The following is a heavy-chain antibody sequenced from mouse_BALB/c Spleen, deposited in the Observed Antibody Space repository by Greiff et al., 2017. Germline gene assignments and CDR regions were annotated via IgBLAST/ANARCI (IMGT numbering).Heavy chain of an antibody. V-gene: IGHV1S127*01. CDR3: ARGSLYAMDY. CDR2: IDPSDSET. Sequence: QVQLQQSGPQLVRPGASVKISCKASGYSFTSYWMHWVKQRPGQGLEWIGMIDPSDSETRLNQKFKDKATLTVDKSSSTAYMQLSSPTSEDSAVYYCARGSLYAMDYWGQGTSVTVSS. J-gene: IGHJ4*01. D-gene: IGHD1-1*01. CDR1: GYSFTSYW.